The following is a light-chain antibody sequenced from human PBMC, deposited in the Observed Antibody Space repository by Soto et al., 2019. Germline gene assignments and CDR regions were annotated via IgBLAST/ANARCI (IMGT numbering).Light chain of an antibody. CDR3: CSYAGSSTYV. CDR2: EGS. V-gene: IGLV2-23*01. J-gene: IGLJ1*01. Sequence: QSVLAQPASVSVSPGQSITISCTGTSSDVGTYKYVSWYQQHPGKAPKLMIYEGSKRPSGVSNRFSGSKSGNTASLTISGLQAEDEADYYCCSYAGSSTYVFGTGTKVTVL. CDR1: SSDVGTYKY.